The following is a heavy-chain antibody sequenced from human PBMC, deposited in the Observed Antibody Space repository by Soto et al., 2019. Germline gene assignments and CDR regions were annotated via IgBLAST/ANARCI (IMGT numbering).Heavy chain of an antibody. CDR2: INPNSGGT. CDR3: ARSRGIAYCGGDCYLGIEHNWFDP. D-gene: IGHD2-21*02. CDR1: GCTFTGYY. Sequence: GASVKVSCKASGCTFTGYYMHWVRQAPGQGLEWMGWINPNSGGTNYAQKFQGWVTMTRDTSISTAYMELSRLRSDDTAVYYCARSRGIAYCGGDCYLGIEHNWFDPWGQGTLVAVSS. J-gene: IGHJ5*02. V-gene: IGHV1-2*04.